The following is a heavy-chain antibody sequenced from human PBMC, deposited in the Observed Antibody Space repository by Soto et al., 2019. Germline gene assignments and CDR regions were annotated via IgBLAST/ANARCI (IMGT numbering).Heavy chain of an antibody. CDR3: STTVITAPLFEY. D-gene: IGHD3-16*01. V-gene: IGHV3-72*01. CDR2: IRNKPNGHTT. J-gene: IGHJ4*02. CDR1: GFTFSGHY. Sequence: HPGGSLRLSCEGSGFTFSGHYMDWVRQAPGKGLEWLGRIRNKPNGHTTEHAASVKGRFTISRDDSKNSVYLQMNSLKSEDTAVYYCSTTVITAPLFEYWGQGTLVTVSS.